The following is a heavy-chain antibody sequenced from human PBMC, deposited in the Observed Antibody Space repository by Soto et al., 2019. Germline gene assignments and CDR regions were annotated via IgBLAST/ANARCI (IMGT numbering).Heavy chain of an antibody. J-gene: IGHJ6*02. CDR2: ISPYNGKA. Sequence: QVHLVQSGAEVKKPGASVNVSCKASGYTFTNFGLKWVRQAPGQGLEWMAWISPYNGKADYAQKVQGRVTVTTDTSTATAYMQMSSPTSDDTAVYYCARQPGVLGTEDLYGMDVWGQATTVTVSS. V-gene: IGHV1-18*01. CDR1: GYTFTNFG. CDR3: ARQPGVLGTEDLYGMDV. D-gene: IGHD7-27*01.